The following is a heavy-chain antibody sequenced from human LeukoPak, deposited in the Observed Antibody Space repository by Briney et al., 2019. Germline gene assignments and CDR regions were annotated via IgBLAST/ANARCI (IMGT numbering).Heavy chain of an antibody. J-gene: IGHJ4*02. D-gene: IGHD6-19*01. CDR3: ATMHDSGWYVY. Sequence: SETLSLPCTVCGDSVRSGSDHGTSIRQPPGKGLEWLGCIPYSGSPRSEPSEPSLKSRVTISVDTSRKQFSLKLNSVTAADPAVYYGATMHDSGWYVYWGQGNLVTVSS. CDR1: GDSVRSGSDH. CDR2: IPYSGSP. V-gene: IGHV4-61*01.